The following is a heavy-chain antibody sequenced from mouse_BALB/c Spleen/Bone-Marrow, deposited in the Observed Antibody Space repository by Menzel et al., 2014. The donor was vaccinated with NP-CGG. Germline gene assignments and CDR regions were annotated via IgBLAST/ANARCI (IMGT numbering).Heavy chain of an antibody. J-gene: IGHJ2*01. D-gene: IGHD2-3*01. CDR2: IYPGDGDT. CDR1: GYAFSSYW. CDR3: ARGRGWYFDY. V-gene: IGHV1-80*01. Sequence: QVQLQQSGAELVRPGSSVKISCKASGYAFSSYWMNWVQQRPGQGLEWLGQIYPGDGDTNYNGKFKGKATLTADKSSSTAYMQLSGLTSEDSAVYVCARGRGWYFDYWGQVTTLAVSS.